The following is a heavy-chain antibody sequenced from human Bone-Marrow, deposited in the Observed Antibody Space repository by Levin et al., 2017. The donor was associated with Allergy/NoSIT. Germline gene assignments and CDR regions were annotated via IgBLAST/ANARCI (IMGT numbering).Heavy chain of an antibody. CDR3: AKDAVTSRIPGYYFDY. Sequence: LSLTCAASGFTLNTYAMSWVRQAPGKGLEWVSVISGSGDSTYYTDSVKGRFTISSDSSKNTLYLRMNSLRAEDTAVYYCAKDAVTSRIPGYYFDYWGRGTQVTVSS. CDR2: ISGSGDST. V-gene: IGHV3-23*01. J-gene: IGHJ4*02. D-gene: IGHD4-17*01. CDR1: GFTLNTYA.